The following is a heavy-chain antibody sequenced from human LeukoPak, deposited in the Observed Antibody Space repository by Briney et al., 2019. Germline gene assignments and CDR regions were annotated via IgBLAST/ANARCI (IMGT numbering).Heavy chain of an antibody. CDR2: IYYSGST. J-gene: IGHJ4*02. V-gene: IGHV4-59*08. Sequence: PSETLSLTCTVSGGSISSYYWSWIRQPPGKGLEWIGYIYYSGSTNYNPSLKSRVTISVDTSKNQFSLKLSSVTAADTAVYYCARRYPGTTGFDYWGQGTLVTVSS. D-gene: IGHD1-1*01. CDR1: GGSISSYY. CDR3: ARRYPGTTGFDY.